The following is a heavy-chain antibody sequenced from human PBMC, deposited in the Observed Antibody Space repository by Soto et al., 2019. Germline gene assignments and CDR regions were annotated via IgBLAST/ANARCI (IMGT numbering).Heavy chain of an antibody. CDR3: ATLPAAMYFYGSDG. V-gene: IGHV4-39*01. J-gene: IGHJ6*02. D-gene: IGHD2-2*01. CDR2: ILHSGST. CDR1: GGSVSISTYY. Sequence: QLQLRESGPGLVKPSATLSLTCSVSGGSVSISTYYWAWVRQTPGKGLEWLGSILHSGSTYYNPSLNGRFTMSVETSEDQFSLNLSSVTDTDTGVYYCATLPAAMYFYGSDGWGPGTTVTVSS.